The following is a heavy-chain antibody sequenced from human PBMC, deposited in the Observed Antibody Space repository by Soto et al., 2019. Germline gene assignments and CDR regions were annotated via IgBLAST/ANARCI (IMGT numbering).Heavy chain of an antibody. CDR3: VRLRSTTSVGGDAFDV. CDR2: INGDVTST. J-gene: IGHJ3*01. CDR1: GFTFSSYW. V-gene: IGHV3-74*01. Sequence: EVQLVESGGGLVQPGGSLRLSCAASGFTFSSYWMHWVRQVPGKGLVWVSRINGDVTSTRYADSVKGRFTISRDNAKNTLYLQMNSLRAEDTAVYYCVRLRSTTSVGGDAFDVWCQGTMVTVSS. D-gene: IGHD4-17*01.